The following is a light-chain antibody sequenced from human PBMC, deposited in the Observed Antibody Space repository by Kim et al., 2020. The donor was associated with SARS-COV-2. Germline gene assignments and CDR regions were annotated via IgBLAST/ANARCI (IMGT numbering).Light chain of an antibody. CDR3: QQYNNWPPWT. J-gene: IGKJ1*01. CDR1: QSVSSN. Sequence: SPGERATLSCRASQSVSSNLAWYQQKQGQAPRLLIYGASTRATGIPARFSGSGSGTEFTLTISSLQSEDFAVYYCQQYNNWPPWTFGQGTKVDIK. V-gene: IGKV3-15*01. CDR2: GAS.